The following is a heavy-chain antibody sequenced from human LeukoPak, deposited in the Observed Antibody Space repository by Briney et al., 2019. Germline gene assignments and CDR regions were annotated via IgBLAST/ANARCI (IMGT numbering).Heavy chain of an antibody. CDR1: GFTFSNAW. CDR2: IKSKTDGGTT. V-gene: IGHV3-15*01. D-gene: IGHD3-3*01. CDR3: TTGLGDFWNLIDY. J-gene: IGHJ4*02. Sequence: PGGSLRLSCAASGFTFSNAWMSWVRQAPGKGLEWVGRIKSKTDGGTTDYAAPVKGRFTISRDDSKSTLYLQMNSLKTEDTAVYYCTTGLGDFWNLIDYWGQGTLVTVSS.